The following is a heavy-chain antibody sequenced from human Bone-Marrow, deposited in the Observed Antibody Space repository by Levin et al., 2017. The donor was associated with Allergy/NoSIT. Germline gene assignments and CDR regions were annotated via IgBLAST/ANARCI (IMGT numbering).Heavy chain of an antibody. CDR1: GFTFSHYS. Sequence: PGGSLRLSCAASGFTFSHYSMHWVRQAPGKGLERVAVISSDGSNEYYADSVKGRFTISRDNSNSTLFLQMNSLRAEDTATYYCARDAALTLRYTPVWGCFDAWVQGTMVTVSS. D-gene: IGHD2-21*01. J-gene: IGHJ5*02. V-gene: IGHV3-30-3*01. CDR2: ISSDGSNE. CDR3: ARDAALTLRYTPVWGCFDA.